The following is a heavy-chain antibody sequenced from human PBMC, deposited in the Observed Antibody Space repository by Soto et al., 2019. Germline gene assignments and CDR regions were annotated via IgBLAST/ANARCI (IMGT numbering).Heavy chain of an antibody. CDR2: ISGSGGST. CDR1: GFTFSSYA. CDR3: AKIRTRADDAFDI. V-gene: IGHV3-23*01. Sequence: AGGALRLSCAASGFTFSSYAMSWVRQAPGKGREWVSAISGSGGSTYYADSVKGRFTISRDNSKNTLYLQMNSLRAEDTAVYYCAKIRTRADDAFDIWGQGTMVTASS. J-gene: IGHJ3*02.